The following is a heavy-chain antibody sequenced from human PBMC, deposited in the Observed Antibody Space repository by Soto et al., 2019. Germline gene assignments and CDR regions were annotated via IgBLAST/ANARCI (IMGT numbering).Heavy chain of an antibody. CDR1: GYTFTSYD. CDR3: ARGSGLYYFDN. CDR2: MNPNNGNT. D-gene: IGHD3-10*01. J-gene: IGHJ4*02. V-gene: IGHV1-8*01. Sequence: GASVKVSCKASGYTFTSYDIHWVRQAPGQGLECLGWMNPNNGNTSYVQKFQGRVTITRDTSASTAYMELSSLRSEDTAVYYCARGSGLYYFDNWGQGTLVTVSS.